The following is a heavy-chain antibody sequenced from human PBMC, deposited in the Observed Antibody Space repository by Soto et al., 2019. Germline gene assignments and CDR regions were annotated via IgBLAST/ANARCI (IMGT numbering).Heavy chain of an antibody. V-gene: IGHV3-33*01. CDR2: IWYDGSNK. CDR1: GFTFSSYG. D-gene: IGHD3-16*01. Sequence: VQLLESGGALVQPGGSLRLSCAASGFTFSSYGMHWVRQAPGKGLEWVAVIWYDGSNKYYADSVKGRFTISRDNSKNTLYLQMNSLRAEDTAVYYCARVPSGGDGDDAFDIWGQGTMVTVSS. J-gene: IGHJ3*02. CDR3: ARVPSGGDGDDAFDI.